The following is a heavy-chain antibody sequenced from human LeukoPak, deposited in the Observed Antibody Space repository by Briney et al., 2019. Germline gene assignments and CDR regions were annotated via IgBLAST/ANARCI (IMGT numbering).Heavy chain of an antibody. CDR1: GGSISSSSYY. D-gene: IGHD2-15*01. CDR2: IYYSGST. J-gene: IGHJ4*02. V-gene: IGHV4-39*01. CDR3: ARQTVVVVAADY. Sequence: SETLSLTCTVSGGSISSSSYYWGCIRQPPGKGLEWIGSIYYSGSTYYNPSLKSRVTISVDTSKNQFSLKLSSVTAADTAVYYCARQTVVVVAADYWGQGTLVTVSS.